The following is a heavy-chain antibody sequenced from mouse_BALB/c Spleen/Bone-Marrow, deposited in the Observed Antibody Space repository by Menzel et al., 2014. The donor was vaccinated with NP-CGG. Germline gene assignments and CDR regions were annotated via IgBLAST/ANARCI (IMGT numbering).Heavy chain of an antibody. D-gene: IGHD1-1*01. CDR3: ATITTVAY. CDR1: GFTISSYG. J-gene: IGHJ3*01. CDR2: ISGGGSYT. Sequence: DVQLQESGGGLVKPGGSLKLSCAVSGFTISSYGMSWGRQTPEKRLEWVATISGGGSYTYYPDSVKGRFTISRDNAKNNLYLQMSSLRSEDSALYYCATITTVAYWGQGTLVTVSA. V-gene: IGHV5-9-2*01.